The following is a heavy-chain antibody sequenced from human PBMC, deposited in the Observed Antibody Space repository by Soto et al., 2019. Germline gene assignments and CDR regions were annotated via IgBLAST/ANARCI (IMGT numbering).Heavy chain of an antibody. D-gene: IGHD3-3*01. CDR2: IRSNADGGTV. V-gene: IGHV3-15*01. Sequence: DVQLVESGGGLVKPGGSLRLSCRTSGFTFSKAWMRWVRQAPGKGLEWVGRIRSNADGGTVEYAAPVKGRFIISRDDSTNTLYLERKSLDREDTGVYYCTAGGVGGCFLGGMDVWGKGTAVTVSS. CDR3: TAGGVGGCFLGGMDV. CDR1: GFTFSKAW. J-gene: IGHJ6*03.